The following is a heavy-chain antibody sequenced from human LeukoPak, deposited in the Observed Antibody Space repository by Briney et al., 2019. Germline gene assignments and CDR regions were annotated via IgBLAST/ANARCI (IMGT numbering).Heavy chain of an antibody. V-gene: IGHV3-7*01. Sequence: GGSLRLSCAASGFTFNTYWMSWVRQPPGKGLEWVANIKQDGSEKYYVDSVKGRFTISRDNAKNSLYLQMDSLRAEDTAVYYCARDKIVGATFFDYWGQGTLVTVSS. J-gene: IGHJ4*02. CDR1: GFTFNTYW. CDR2: IKQDGSEK. CDR3: ARDKIVGATFFDY. D-gene: IGHD1-26*01.